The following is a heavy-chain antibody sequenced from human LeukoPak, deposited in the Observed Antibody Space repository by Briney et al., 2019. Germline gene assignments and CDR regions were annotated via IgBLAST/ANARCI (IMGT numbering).Heavy chain of an antibody. CDR3: AIRGGAHLDY. CDR2: ISGSGGST. V-gene: IGHV3-23*01. D-gene: IGHD3-10*01. CDR1: GFTFSSYA. J-gene: IGHJ4*02. Sequence: GGSLRLSCAASGFTFSSYAMSWVRQAPGKGLEWVSAISGSGGSTYYADFVKGRFTISRDNSKNTLYLQMNSLRAEDTAVYYCAIRGGAHLDYWGQGTLVTVSS.